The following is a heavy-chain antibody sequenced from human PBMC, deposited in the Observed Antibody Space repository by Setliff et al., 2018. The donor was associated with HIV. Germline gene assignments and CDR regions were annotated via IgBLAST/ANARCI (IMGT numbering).Heavy chain of an antibody. CDR3: ARSPSARLYFDY. CDR2: VYYSGST. Sequence: SETLSLTCTVSDGSITSHYWSWIRQTPGKGLEWIGYVYYSGSTFYNPSLKSRVTISVDTSKNQFSLELTSVTAADTAVYFCARSPSARLYFDYWGQGTLVTVSS. V-gene: IGHV4-59*11. CDR1: DGSITSHY. J-gene: IGHJ4*02.